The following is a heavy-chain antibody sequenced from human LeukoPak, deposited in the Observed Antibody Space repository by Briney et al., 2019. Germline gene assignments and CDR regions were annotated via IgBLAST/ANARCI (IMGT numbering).Heavy chain of an antibody. D-gene: IGHD3-10*01. CDR1: GGPIGIYY. V-gene: IGHV4-4*07. CDR2: IFTSGIA. CDR3: AREISGTYYNPLGYMHV. Sequence: SETLSLTCTVSGGPIGIYYWNWIGQPAGKGLEWIGRIFTSGIANYNPSLKSRVTMSVDTSKNQFSLNLSSVTAADTAVYYCAREISGTYYNPLGYMHVWGKGTTVTVSS. J-gene: IGHJ6*03.